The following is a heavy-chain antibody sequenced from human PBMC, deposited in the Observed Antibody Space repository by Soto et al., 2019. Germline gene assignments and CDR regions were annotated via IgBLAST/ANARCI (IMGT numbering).Heavy chain of an antibody. CDR2: INAGNGNT. CDR1: GYTFTSYA. J-gene: IGHJ4*02. CDR3: ARSQVYYYDSSGLFDY. V-gene: IGHV1-3*01. Sequence: GASVKVSCKASGYTFTSYAMHWVRQAPGQRLEWMGWINAGNGNTKYSQKFQGRVTITRDTSASTAYMELSSLRSEDTAVYYCARSQVYYYDSSGLFDYWGQGTLVTVSS. D-gene: IGHD3-22*01.